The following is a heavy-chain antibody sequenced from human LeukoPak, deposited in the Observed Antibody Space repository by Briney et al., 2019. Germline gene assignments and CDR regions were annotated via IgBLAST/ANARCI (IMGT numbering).Heavy chain of an antibody. V-gene: IGHV3-30*02. J-gene: IGHJ4*02. CDR2: IGYDGSEI. CDR1: GFTFSTYG. CDR3: AKRGKDSPGYYNYFDS. D-gene: IGHD3-22*01. Sequence: GGSLRLSCATSGFTFSTYGMHWVRQAPGKGLEWVAFIGYDGSEIHYADSVKGRFTISRDNSKNTVHLQMGGLRGEDTAVHYCAKRGKDSPGYYNYFDSWGQGTLVTVSS.